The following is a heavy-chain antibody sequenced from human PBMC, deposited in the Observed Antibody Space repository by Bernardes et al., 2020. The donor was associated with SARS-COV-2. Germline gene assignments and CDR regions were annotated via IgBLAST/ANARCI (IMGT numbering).Heavy chain of an antibody. CDR2: LNTDGENT. CDR3: ANDAGVDVFFDY. CDR1: GFAFSDFG. V-gene: IGHV3-23*01. J-gene: IGHJ4*02. D-gene: IGHD7-27*01. Sequence: GGSLRLSCVASGFAFSDFGMAWVRKAPGKGLEWVSTLNTDGENTPYADSVKGRFTIPRDNSKNMLYLQMNSLRAEDTAVYYCANDAGVDVFFDYWGQGTLVTVSS.